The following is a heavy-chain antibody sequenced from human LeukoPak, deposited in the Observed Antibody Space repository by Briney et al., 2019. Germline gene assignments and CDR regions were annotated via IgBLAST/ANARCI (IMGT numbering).Heavy chain of an antibody. CDR2: ISYGGSNK. Sequence: GGSLRLSCAASGFTFSSYAMHWVRQAPGKGLEWVAVISYGGSNKYYADSVKGRFTISRDNSKNTLYLQMNSLRAEDTAVYYCASGYYDSSGSDYWGQGTLVTVSS. CDR3: ASGYYDSSGSDY. CDR1: GFTFSSYA. D-gene: IGHD3-22*01. V-gene: IGHV3-30-3*01. J-gene: IGHJ4*02.